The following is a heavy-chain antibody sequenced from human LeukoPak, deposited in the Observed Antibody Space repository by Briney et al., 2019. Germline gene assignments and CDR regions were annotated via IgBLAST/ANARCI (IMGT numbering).Heavy chain of an antibody. CDR2: ISASGGST. CDR1: GFMFSSYA. Sequence: PGGSLRLSCVASGFMFSSYAMSWVRQAPGKGLEGVSGISASGGSTYYTDSVKGRFTMPRDNSENTLYLQMNSLRVEDTAVYYCAKPLLRDTSGYQRGYFDYWGQGTLVTVSS. CDR3: AKPLLRDTSGYQRGYFDY. D-gene: IGHD3-22*01. J-gene: IGHJ4*02. V-gene: IGHV3-23*01.